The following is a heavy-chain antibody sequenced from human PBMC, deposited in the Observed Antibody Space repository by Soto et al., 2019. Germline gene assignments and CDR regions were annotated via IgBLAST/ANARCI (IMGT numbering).Heavy chain of an antibody. Sequence: SETLSLTCTVSGGSISSGGYYWSWIRQHPGKGLEWIGYIYYSGSTYYNPSLKSRVTISVDTSKNQFSLKLSSVTAADTAVYYCARATIFGVVITLGPYYYYGMDVWGQGTTVTVSS. CDR1: GGSISSGGYY. D-gene: IGHD3-3*01. J-gene: IGHJ6*02. CDR3: ARATIFGVVITLGPYYYYGMDV. CDR2: IYYSGST. V-gene: IGHV4-31*03.